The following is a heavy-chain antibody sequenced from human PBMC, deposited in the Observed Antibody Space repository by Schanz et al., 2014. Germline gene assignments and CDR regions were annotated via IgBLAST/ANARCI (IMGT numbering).Heavy chain of an antibody. CDR1: GFTVSSKY. CDR3: AKERIAAAWTFDY. CDR2: IFGGGST. Sequence: EVQLVESGGGLVQPGGSLRLSCAASGFTVSSKYMNWVRQAPGKGPEWVSVIFGGGSTYYADSVKGRFTISRDNSKNTLSLQMNSLRDEDTAVYYCAKERIAAAWTFDYWGQGTLVTVSS. J-gene: IGHJ4*02. V-gene: IGHV3-66*01. D-gene: IGHD6-13*01.